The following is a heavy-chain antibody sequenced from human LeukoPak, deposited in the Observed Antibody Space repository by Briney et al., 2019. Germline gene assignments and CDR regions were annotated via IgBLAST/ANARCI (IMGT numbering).Heavy chain of an antibody. V-gene: IGHV4-39*07. CDR2: IFYSGST. Sequence: PSETLSLTCTVSSGSISTSNYYWGWVRQPPGKALEWIGNIFYSGSTYYSPSLKSRVTISLDTSRNQFSLKLSSVTAADTAVYYCAILSRGYSYGPPRYYFDYWGQGTLVTVSS. CDR1: SGSISTSNYY. D-gene: IGHD5-18*01. J-gene: IGHJ4*02. CDR3: AILSRGYSYGPPRYYFDY.